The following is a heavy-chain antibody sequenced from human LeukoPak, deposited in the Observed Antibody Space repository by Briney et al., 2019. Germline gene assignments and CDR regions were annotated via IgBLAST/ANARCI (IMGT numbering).Heavy chain of an antibody. CDR2: INHSGST. Sequence: SETLSLTCAVYGGSFSGYYWSWIRQPPGKGLEWIGEINHSGSTNYNPSHKSRVTISVDTSKNQFSLKLSSVTAADTAVYYCARSVVPADLNWFDPWGQGTLVTVSS. CDR3: ARSVVPADLNWFDP. D-gene: IGHD2-2*01. CDR1: GGSFSGYY. J-gene: IGHJ5*02. V-gene: IGHV4-34*01.